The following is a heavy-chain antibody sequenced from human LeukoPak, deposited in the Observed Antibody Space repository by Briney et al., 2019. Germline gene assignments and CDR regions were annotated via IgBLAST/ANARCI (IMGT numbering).Heavy chain of an antibody. V-gene: IGHV3-48*01. CDR3: AREKMSGTPTLYY. J-gene: IGHJ4*02. CDR2: ISSSSSAL. Sequence: GGSLRLSCAASGFTFSSYSMNWVRQSPGKGLEWISYISSSSSALYYADSVKGRFTISRDNSKNTLYLQMNSLRAEDTAVYYCAREKMSGTPTLYYWGQGTLVTVSS. D-gene: IGHD1-7*01. CDR1: GFTFSSYS.